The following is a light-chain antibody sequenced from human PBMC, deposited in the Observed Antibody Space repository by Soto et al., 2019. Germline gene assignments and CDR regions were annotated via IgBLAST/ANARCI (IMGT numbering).Light chain of an antibody. CDR2: AAY. J-gene: IGKJ2*01. V-gene: IGKV1-39*01. CDR3: QQSYHTPYT. CDR1: QSISSY. Sequence: DIQMTQSPPSLSASARERVTITCRASQSISSYLNWYQQKAGRAPKLLIYAAYRLQSGVPSRFSGSGFGRNFSLTITSLQPEDFATYYCQQSYHTPYTFGQGTNLEIK.